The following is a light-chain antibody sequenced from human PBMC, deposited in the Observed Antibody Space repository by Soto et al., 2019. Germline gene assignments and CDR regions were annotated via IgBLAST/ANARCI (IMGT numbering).Light chain of an antibody. CDR1: QSVSGNF. V-gene: IGKV3-20*01. Sequence: EMVLTPSPGTLSLSPGERATLSCTASQSVSGNFLVWYQEKAGQAPRLLIYGASTRPTGIPDRFSGGGSGTDFTLTISRLEPEDFAVYYCRQYGRSLGFAFGGGTKVDIK. CDR3: RQYGRSLGFA. CDR2: GAS. J-gene: IGKJ4*01.